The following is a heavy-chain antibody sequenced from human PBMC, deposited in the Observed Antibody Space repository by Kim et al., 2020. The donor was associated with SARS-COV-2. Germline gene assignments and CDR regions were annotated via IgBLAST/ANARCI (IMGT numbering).Heavy chain of an antibody. V-gene: IGHV3-9*01. J-gene: IGHJ4*02. D-gene: IGHD3-22*01. CDR3: AKAENRMIVVVNAFDY. Sequence: SVKGRFTSSRENAKNSLYLQMNSLRAEDTALYYCAKAENRMIVVVNAFDYWGQGTLVTVSS.